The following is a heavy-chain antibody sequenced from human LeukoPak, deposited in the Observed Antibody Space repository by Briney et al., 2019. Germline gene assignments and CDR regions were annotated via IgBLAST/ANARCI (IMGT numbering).Heavy chain of an antibody. Sequence: GGSLRLSCAASGFTFSSYAMSWVRQAPGKGLEWVSAISGSGGSTYYADSVKGRFTISRDNSKNTLYLQMNSLRAEDTAVYYCAKSPLIRGYSGYDRVGFDYWGQGTLVTVSS. J-gene: IGHJ4*02. V-gene: IGHV3-23*01. CDR2: ISGSGGST. D-gene: IGHD5-12*01. CDR3: AKSPLIRGYSGYDRVGFDY. CDR1: GFTFSSYA.